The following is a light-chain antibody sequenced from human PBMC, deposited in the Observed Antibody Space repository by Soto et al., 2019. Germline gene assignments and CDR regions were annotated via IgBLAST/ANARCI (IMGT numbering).Light chain of an antibody. CDR1: QSISNW. CDR2: RAS. CDR3: QQYDTYWT. V-gene: IGKV1-5*03. J-gene: IGKJ1*01. Sequence: DIQMTQSPSTLSASVGDRVTITCRASQSISNWLAWYQQKAGKAPKLLIYRASSLQSGVPSRFTGSGSGTEFTLTNSSLQPDDFATYYCQQYDTYWTFGQGTKVVIK.